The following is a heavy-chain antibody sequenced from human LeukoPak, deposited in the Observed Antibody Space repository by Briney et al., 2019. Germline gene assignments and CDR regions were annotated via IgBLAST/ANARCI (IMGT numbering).Heavy chain of an antibody. J-gene: IGHJ4*02. V-gene: IGHV3-23*01. Sequence: PGGSLRLSCAASGFTFSSSAMSWVRQAPGKGLEWVSAISGSGGSTYYADSVKGRFTISRDNSKNTLYLQMDSLRAEDTAVYYCAKAPGYYDSSGYPNWGQGTLVTVSS. CDR1: GFTFSSSA. D-gene: IGHD3-22*01. CDR3: AKAPGYYDSSGYPN. CDR2: ISGSGGST.